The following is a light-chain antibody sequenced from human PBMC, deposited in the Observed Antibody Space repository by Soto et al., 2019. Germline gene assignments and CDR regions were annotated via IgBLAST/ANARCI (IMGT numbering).Light chain of an antibody. V-gene: IGLV3-1*01. CDR1: KLGDKY. J-gene: IGLJ2*01. CDR2: QDS. CDR3: QAWDGSTYGV. Sequence: SSELTQPPSVSVSPGQTASITCSGDKLGDKYACWYQQKPGQSPVLVIYQDSKRPSGIPERFSGANSGNTATLTISGTQAMDEADYYCQAWDGSTYGVFGGGTKLTVL.